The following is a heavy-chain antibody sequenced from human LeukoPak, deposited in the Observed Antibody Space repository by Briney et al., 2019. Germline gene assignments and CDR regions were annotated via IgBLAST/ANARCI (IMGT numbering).Heavy chain of an antibody. CDR3: ARDQGSYGLFDY. Sequence: GGSLSLSCAAYGFTFSNYYMHWVRQVPGTGLAWVSRITTDGSTTRYADSVKGRFTISRDNGKNTLYLQMNSLRAEDTAVYYCARDQGSYGLFDYWGQGTLVTVSS. D-gene: IGHD5-18*01. J-gene: IGHJ4*02. CDR2: ITTDGSTT. CDR1: GFTFSNYY. V-gene: IGHV3-74*01.